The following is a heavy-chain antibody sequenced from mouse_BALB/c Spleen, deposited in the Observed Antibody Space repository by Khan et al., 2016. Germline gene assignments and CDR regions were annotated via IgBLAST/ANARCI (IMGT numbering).Heavy chain of an antibody. CDR3: GRTGIYYDPSYYSLDY. J-gene: IGHJ4*01. Sequence: QVQLQQSGAELMKPGASVKIPCKASGHTFSNYWIEWVKQRPGHGLEWIGEILPGSTSINYNENFKGKATFTADTSSNTAYMQLNSLTSEDSAVYYCGRTGIYYDPSYYSLDYWGQGTSVTVSS. V-gene: IGHV1-9*01. CDR2: ILPGSTSI. CDR1: GHTFSNYW. D-gene: IGHD2-4*01.